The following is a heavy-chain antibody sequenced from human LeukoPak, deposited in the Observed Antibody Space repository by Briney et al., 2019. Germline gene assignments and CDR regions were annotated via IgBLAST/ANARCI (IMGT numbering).Heavy chain of an antibody. CDR2: IWYDGSNK. CDR3: AKEPDSGYAPGDY. J-gene: IGHJ4*02. Sequence: SGGSLRLSCAASGFTFSSYGMHWVRQAPGKGLEWVAVIWYDGSNKYYADSVKGRFTISRDNSKNTLYLQMNSLGAEDTAVYYCAKEPDSGYAPGDYWGQGTLVTVSS. CDR1: GFTFSSYG. V-gene: IGHV3-33*06. D-gene: IGHD5-12*01.